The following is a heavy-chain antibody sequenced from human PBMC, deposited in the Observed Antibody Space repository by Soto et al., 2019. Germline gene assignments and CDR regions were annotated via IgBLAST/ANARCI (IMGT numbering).Heavy chain of an antibody. CDR1: GDSIRSVGYY. J-gene: IGHJ5*02. V-gene: IGHV4-30-4*08. D-gene: IGHD6-25*01. Sequence: QIQLQESGPGLVKPSETLSLTCSVSGDSIRSVGYYWTWIRQPPGKGLEWLGDVYGVGTSRYNASLRSRLYISADPSNNAFSLTMTSVTATDTAVYFCGRGVSSGWIPTRVDPWGHGFLSVVSS. CDR3: GRGVSSGWIPTRVDP. CDR2: VYGVGTS.